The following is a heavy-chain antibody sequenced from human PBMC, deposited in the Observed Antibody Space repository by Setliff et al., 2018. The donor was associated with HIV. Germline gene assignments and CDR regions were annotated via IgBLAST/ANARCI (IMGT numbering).Heavy chain of an antibody. D-gene: IGHD1-26*01. Sequence: SETLSLTCAVSGGSISSSNWWSWVRQPPGKGLEWIGEIYHSASTNYNPSLKSRVTISVDTSKTQFSLNLSSVTAADTAVYYCARSPVGTPEYYFDYWGQGTLVTVSS. CDR2: IYHSAST. V-gene: IGHV4-4*02. CDR1: GGSISSSNW. CDR3: ARSPVGTPEYYFDY. J-gene: IGHJ4*02.